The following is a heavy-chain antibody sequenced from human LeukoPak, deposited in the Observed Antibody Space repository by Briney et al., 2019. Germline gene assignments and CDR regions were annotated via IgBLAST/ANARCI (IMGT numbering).Heavy chain of an antibody. V-gene: IGHV1-2*02. CDR2: INPNSGGT. CDR3: ALDVGDYDSSGYQGY. CDR1: GYTFTGYY. J-gene: IGHJ4*02. D-gene: IGHD3-22*01. Sequence: ASVKVSCKASGYTFTGYYMHWVRQAPGQGLEWMGWINPNSGGTNYAQKFQGRVTMTRDTSISTAYMELSRLRSDDTAVYYCALDVGDYDSSGYQGYWGQGTLITVSS.